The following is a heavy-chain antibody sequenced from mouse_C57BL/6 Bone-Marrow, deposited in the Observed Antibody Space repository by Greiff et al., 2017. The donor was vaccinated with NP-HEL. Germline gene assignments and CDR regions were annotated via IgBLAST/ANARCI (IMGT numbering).Heavy chain of an antibody. D-gene: IGHD3-3*01. CDR2: IDPANGNT. V-gene: IGHV14-3*01. Sequence: EVQLQQSVAELVRPGASVKLSCTASGFHIKNTYMHWVKQRPEQGLEWIGRIDPANGNTKYAPKFQGKATITADTSSNTAYLQLSSLTSEDTAIYYCARRMGQAMDYWGQGTSVTVSS. CDR1: GFHIKNTY. CDR3: ARRMGQAMDY. J-gene: IGHJ4*01.